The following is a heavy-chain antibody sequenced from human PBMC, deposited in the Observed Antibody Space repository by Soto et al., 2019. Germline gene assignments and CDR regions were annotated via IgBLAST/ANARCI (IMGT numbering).Heavy chain of an antibody. CDR2: ISSLSSPR. J-gene: IGHJ4*02. CDR3: AREDILGARSFDY. V-gene: IGHV3-48*02. Sequence: GGSLRLSCAASGFTLSGYSMNWVRQAPGKGLEWVSYISSLSSPRYYAESVEGRFIISRDNAKNSLYLQMNSLRDEDTAVYFRAREDILGARSFDYWGQGTLVTVSS. CDR1: GFTLSGYS. D-gene: IGHD1-26*01.